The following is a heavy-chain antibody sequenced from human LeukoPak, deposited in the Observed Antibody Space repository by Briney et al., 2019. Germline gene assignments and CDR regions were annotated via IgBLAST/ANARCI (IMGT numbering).Heavy chain of an antibody. Sequence: SVKVSCKASGGTFSSYAISWVRQAPGQGLEWMGGIIPIFGTANYAQKFQGRVTITTDESTSTAYMELSSLRSVDTAVYYCAQRGGYCSGGSCYHWFDPWGQGTLVTVSS. V-gene: IGHV1-69*05. J-gene: IGHJ5*02. D-gene: IGHD2-15*01. CDR2: IIPIFGTA. CDR3: AQRGGYCSGGSCYHWFDP. CDR1: GGTFSSYA.